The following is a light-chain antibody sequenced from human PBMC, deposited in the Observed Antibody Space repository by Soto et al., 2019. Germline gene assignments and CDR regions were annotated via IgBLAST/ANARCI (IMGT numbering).Light chain of an antibody. J-gene: IGKJ1*01. CDR2: DAS. CDR1: QSISNW. Sequence: DIQMTQSPSTLSASVGDRVTITCRASQSISNWLAWYQQKPGKAPKLLIYDASSLESGVPSRFSGSGSGTEFTLTISSLQPDDFATYYCQQYNAYSTWTFGRGTKVDIK. V-gene: IGKV1-5*01. CDR3: QQYNAYSTWT.